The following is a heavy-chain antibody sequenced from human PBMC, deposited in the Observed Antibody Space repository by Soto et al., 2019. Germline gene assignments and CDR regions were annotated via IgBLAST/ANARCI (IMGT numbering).Heavy chain of an antibody. CDR3: EPGTPAAAETALCY. D-gene: IGHD6-13*01. V-gene: IGHV1-69*06. J-gene: IGHJ4*02. Sequence: SVKVSCKASGGTFSSYAISWVRQAPGQGLEWMGGIIPIFGTANYAQKFQGRVTITADKSTSTAYMELSSLRSEDTAVYYCEPGTPAAAETALCYWGQGTQVTVSS. CDR1: GGTFSSYA. CDR2: IIPIFGTA.